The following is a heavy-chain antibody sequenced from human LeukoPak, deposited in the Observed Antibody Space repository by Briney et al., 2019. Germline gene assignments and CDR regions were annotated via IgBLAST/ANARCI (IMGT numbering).Heavy chain of an antibody. D-gene: IGHD4-17*01. Sequence: PPGASLGLSCAASGFTFSSYAMSWVRQAPGKGLEWGSAISGSGGSTYYADSVKSPFTISSDNSKNPLYLQMDSLRAEDTAVYYCAKSDVYGDYAVDYWGQGTLVTVSS. CDR1: GFTFSSYA. V-gene: IGHV3-23*01. CDR3: AKSDVYGDYAVDY. J-gene: IGHJ4*01. CDR2: ISGSGGST.